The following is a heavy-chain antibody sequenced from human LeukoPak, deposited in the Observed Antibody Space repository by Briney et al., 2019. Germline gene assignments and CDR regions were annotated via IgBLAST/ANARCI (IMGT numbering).Heavy chain of an antibody. CDR3: AKNGVTMVRGVFPDAFDI. J-gene: IGHJ3*02. CDR2: ISGSGGST. V-gene: IGHV3-23*01. D-gene: IGHD3-10*01. Sequence: GGSLRLSCAASGFTFSSYGMSWVHQAPGKGLEWVSAISGSGGSTYYADSVKGQFTISRDNSKNTLHLQMNSLRAEDTAVYYCAKNGVTMVRGVFPDAFDIWGQGTMVTVSS. CDR1: GFTFSSYG.